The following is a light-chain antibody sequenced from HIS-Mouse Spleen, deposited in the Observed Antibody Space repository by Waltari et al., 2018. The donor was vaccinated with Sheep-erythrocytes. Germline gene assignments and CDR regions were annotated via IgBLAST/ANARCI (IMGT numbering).Light chain of an antibody. V-gene: IGLV2-8*01. CDR1: SSAVGGYNY. Sequence: QSALTQPPSASGSPGQSVPIPCTGTSSAVGGYNYVSWYQQHPGKAPKLMIYEVSKRPSGVPDRFSGSKSGNTASLTVSGLQAEDEADYYCSSYAGSNNWVFGGGTKLTVL. CDR3: SSYAGSNNWV. J-gene: IGLJ3*02. CDR2: EVS.